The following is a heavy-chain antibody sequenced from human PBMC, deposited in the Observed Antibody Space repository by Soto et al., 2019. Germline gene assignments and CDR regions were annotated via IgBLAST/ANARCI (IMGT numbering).Heavy chain of an antibody. Sequence: GGSLRVPCSALGFSISNFGIFRVLQATGRGLEWISFISGSHSSIYYADSVKGRFTISRDNSKNTLYLQMNSLRAEDTAVYYCAKDRTAYSYGPDAFDIWGQGTMVTVSS. J-gene: IGHJ3*02. CDR2: ISGSHSSI. V-gene: IGHV3-23*01. CDR1: GFSISNFG. D-gene: IGHD5-18*01. CDR3: AKDRTAYSYGPDAFDI.